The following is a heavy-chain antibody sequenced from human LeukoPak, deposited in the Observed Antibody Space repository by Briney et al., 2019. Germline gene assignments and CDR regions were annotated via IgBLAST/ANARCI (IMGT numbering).Heavy chain of an antibody. Sequence: SETLSLTCTVSGGSMSSYYWTWIRQPPGKELEWIGYIYYTGNTNYNPSLKSRVTISADTSKNQFSLKLSSVTAADTAVYYCARDLGVMVRAFDIWGQGTMVTVSS. J-gene: IGHJ3*02. CDR3: ARDLGVMVRAFDI. CDR2: IYYTGNT. V-gene: IGHV4-59*12. D-gene: IGHD5-18*01. CDR1: GGSMSSYY.